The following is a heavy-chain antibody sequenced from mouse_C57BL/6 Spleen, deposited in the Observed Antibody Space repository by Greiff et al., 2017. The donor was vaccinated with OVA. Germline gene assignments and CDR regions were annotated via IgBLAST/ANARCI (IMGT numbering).Heavy chain of an antibody. V-gene: IGHV1-82*01. J-gene: IGHJ2*01. CDR3: ESQGGLRSYDY. D-gene: IGHD1-1*01. CDR2: IYPGDGDT. CDR1: GYAFSSSW. Sequence: VQLQQSGPELVKPGASVKISCKASGYAFSSSWMNWVKQRPGKGLEWIGRIYPGDGDTNYNGKFKGKATLTADKPYSTAYMQLSSLTSEDSAVYFCESQGGLRSYDYWGQGTTLTVSS.